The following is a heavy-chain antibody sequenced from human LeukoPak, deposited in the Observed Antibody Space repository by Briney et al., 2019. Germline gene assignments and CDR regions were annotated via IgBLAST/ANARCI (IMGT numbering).Heavy chain of an antibody. CDR1: GFTFSSYD. Sequence: GGSLRLPCAASGFTFSSYDMHWVRQATGKGLEWVSAIGTAGDTYYPGSVKGRFTISRENAKNSLYLQMNSLRAGDTAVYYCARGVGYSGYEFLDYWGQGTLVTVSS. D-gene: IGHD5-12*01. CDR3: ARGVGYSGYEFLDY. CDR2: IGTAGDT. V-gene: IGHV3-13*01. J-gene: IGHJ4*02.